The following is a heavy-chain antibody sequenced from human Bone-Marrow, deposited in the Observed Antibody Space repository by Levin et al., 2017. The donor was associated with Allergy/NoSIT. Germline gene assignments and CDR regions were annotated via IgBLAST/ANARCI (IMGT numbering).Heavy chain of an antibody. Sequence: KISCKASGGTFSSYAISWVRQAPGQGLEWMGGIIPIFGTANYAQKFQGRVTITADKSTSTAYMELSSLRSEDTAVYYCARDASGLLRGEFDYWGQGTLVTVSS. D-gene: IGHD2-15*01. V-gene: IGHV1-69*06. J-gene: IGHJ4*02. CDR1: GGTFSSYA. CDR2: IIPIFGTA. CDR3: ARDASGLLRGEFDY.